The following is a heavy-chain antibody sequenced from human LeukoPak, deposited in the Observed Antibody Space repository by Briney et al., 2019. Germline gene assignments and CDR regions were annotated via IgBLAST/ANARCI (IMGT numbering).Heavy chain of an antibody. CDR3: ARAFKVLRYFDMFGIDP. D-gene: IGHD3-9*01. CDR1: GGSFSGYY. J-gene: IGHJ5*02. CDR2: INHSGST. Sequence: KPSETLSLTCAVYGGSFSGYYWSWIRQPPGKGLEWIGEINHSGSTNYNPSLKSRVTISVDTSKNQFSLKLSSVTAADTAVYYCARAFKVLRYFDMFGIDPWGQGTLVTVSS. V-gene: IGHV4-34*01.